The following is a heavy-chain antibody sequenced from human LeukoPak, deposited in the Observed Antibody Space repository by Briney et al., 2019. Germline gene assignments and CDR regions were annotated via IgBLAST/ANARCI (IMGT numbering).Heavy chain of an antibody. V-gene: IGHV3-21*01. CDR3: ARRFSTSSRWFAFDI. Sequence: GGSLTLSCAASGFTFSSYEMNWVRQAPGKGLEWVSSFSSSSSSIFYADSMKGRFTISRDNAKNSLYLQMDSLRAEDTAVYYCARRFSTSSRWFAFDIWGQGTMVTVSS. D-gene: IGHD6-13*01. CDR1: GFTFSSYE. CDR2: FSSSSSSI. J-gene: IGHJ3*02.